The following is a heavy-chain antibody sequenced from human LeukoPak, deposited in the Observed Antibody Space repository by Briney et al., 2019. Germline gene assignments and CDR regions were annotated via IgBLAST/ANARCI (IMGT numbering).Heavy chain of an antibody. CDR3: ARDSAPSIASRPYPDY. CDR1: GFTLSEYY. Sequence: GGSPRLSCAASGFTLSEYYMRWLRQAPGKGVECVSYISSSGSNIYYTDSVKGRFTISRDNAKTSLYLQMNSPRAEDTAVYFCARDSAPSIASRPYPDYWGQGTLVTVSS. D-gene: IGHD6-6*01. J-gene: IGHJ4*02. V-gene: IGHV3-11*04. CDR2: ISSSGSNI.